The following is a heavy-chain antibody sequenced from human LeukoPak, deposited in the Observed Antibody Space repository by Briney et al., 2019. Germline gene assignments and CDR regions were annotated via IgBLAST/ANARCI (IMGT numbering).Heavy chain of an antibody. V-gene: IGHV3-21*01. J-gene: IGHJ4*02. D-gene: IGHD6-13*01. CDR2: ISSSSSYI. Sequence: GGSLRLSCAASGFTFSSYSMNWVRQAPGKGLEWVSSISSSSSYIYSADSVKGRFTISRDNAKNSLYLQMNSLRVEDTAVYYCASRIATAGSVDYWGQGTLVTVSS. CDR3: ASRIATAGSVDY. CDR1: GFTFSSYS.